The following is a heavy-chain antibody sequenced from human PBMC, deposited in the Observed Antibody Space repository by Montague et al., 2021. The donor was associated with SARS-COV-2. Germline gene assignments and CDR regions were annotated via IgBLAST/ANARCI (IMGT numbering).Heavy chain of an antibody. CDR2: MYYSGST. CDR1: GGSISSSNYY. V-gene: IGHV4-39*07. J-gene: IGHJ6*02. Sequence: SVTLSLTCTVSGGSISSSNYYWGWIRQPPGKGLEWIGNMYYSGSTYYNPSLKGRVTISIDTSKNQFSLKLSSVTAADTAVYYCARDDIVLQGVTKGMDVWGQGTTVTVSS. CDR3: ARDDIVLQGVTKGMDV. D-gene: IGHD3-10*01.